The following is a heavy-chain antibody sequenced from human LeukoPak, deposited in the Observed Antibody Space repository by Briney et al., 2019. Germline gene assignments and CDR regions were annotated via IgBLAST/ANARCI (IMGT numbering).Heavy chain of an antibody. V-gene: IGHV3-66*01. J-gene: IGHJ2*01. Sequence: GGSLRLSCAASGLTVSSYYMSWVRQAPGEGLEWVSIIYSGGSGGSIYYADSVKGRFTISRDNSKNTLYLQMNSLRAEDTAVYYCARDYYDSRGFDLWGRGTLVSVSS. CDR1: GLTVSSYY. CDR3: ARDYYDSRGFDL. D-gene: IGHD3-22*01. CDR2: IYSGGSGGSI.